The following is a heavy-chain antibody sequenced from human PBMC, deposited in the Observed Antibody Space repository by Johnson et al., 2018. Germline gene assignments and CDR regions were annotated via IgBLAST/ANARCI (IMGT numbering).Heavy chain of an antibody. CDR1: GFNFSHND. V-gene: IGHV3-13*04. CDR3: VRDSTMGGNYYYVMDV. Sequence: VESGGSLRLSCVASGFNFSHNDMHWVRQTTGRGLEWVSTIGPAGDTYYSGSVKGRFTISRENAKNSLYLQMNSLRAGDTAGYYCVRDSTMGGNYYYVMDVWGQGTTVTVSS. CDR2: IGPAGDT. J-gene: IGHJ6*02. D-gene: IGHD1-26*01.